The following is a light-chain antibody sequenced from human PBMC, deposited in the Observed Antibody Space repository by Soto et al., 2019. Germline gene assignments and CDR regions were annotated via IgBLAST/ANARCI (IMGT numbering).Light chain of an antibody. CDR2: EVD. J-gene: IGLJ2*01. V-gene: IGLV2-8*01. Sequence: QSALTQHPSASGSPGQSVTISCTGPSDDIGTYNYVSWFQQHSGNAPKLIIYEVDKRPSGVPNRFSGSKSGNTASLTISGLQAEDEADYYCSSFVHKNNLLFGGGTKVTVL. CDR3: SSFVHKNNLL. CDR1: SDDIGTYNY.